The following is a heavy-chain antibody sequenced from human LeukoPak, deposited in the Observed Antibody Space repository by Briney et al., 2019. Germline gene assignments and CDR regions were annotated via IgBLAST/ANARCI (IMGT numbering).Heavy chain of an antibody. CDR2: ISGSGGST. CDR1: GFTFSSYA. CDR3: AKVPPLYYDILTGYQTLTYYFDY. V-gene: IGHV3-23*01. D-gene: IGHD3-9*01. J-gene: IGHJ4*02. Sequence: PGRSLRLSCAASGFTFSSYAMSWVRQAPGKGLEWVSAISGSGGSTYYADSVKGRFTISRDNSKNTLYLQMNSLRAEDTAVYYCAKVPPLYYDILTGYQTLTYYFDYWGQGTLVTVSS.